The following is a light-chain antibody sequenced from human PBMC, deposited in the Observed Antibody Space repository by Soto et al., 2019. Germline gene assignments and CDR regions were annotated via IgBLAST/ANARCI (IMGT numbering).Light chain of an antibody. V-gene: IGKV3-20*01. CDR1: QSVSSSY. Sequence: EIVLTQSPGTLSLSPGERATLSCRASQSVSSSYLAWYQQKPGQAPRLLIYVASSRATGIPDRFSGSGSGTDFTLTISRLEPEDFAVYFCQQYGSSPPYTFGQGTKVEI. CDR2: VAS. J-gene: IGKJ2*01. CDR3: QQYGSSPPYT.